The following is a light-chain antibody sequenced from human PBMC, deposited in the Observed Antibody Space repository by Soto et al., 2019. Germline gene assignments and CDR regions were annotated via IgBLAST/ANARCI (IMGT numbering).Light chain of an antibody. CDR2: LNSDGSH. Sequence: QSVLTQSPSASASLGASVKLTCTLSSGHSSYAIAWHQQQPEKGPRYLMKLNSDGSHSKGDGIPDRFSGSSSGAERYLTISSLQSEDEADYYCQSYDSGLSASVFGGGTKLTVL. CDR3: QSYDSGLSASV. J-gene: IGLJ2*01. V-gene: IGLV4-69*01. CDR1: SGHSSYA.